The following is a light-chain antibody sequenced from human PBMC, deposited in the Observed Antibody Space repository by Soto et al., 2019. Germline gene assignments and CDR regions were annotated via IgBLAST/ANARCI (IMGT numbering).Light chain of an antibody. V-gene: IGKV1-5*03. J-gene: IGKJ1*01. CDR2: QAS. CDR1: QSVSSN. Sequence: MTQSPATLSVSPGERATLSCSASQSVSSNLAWYQQNPGKAPKLLIYQASSLENGVPSRFSGSGSGTEFSLTISSLQPDDFATYYCQQYSSHSTFGQGTKVDIK. CDR3: QQYSSHST.